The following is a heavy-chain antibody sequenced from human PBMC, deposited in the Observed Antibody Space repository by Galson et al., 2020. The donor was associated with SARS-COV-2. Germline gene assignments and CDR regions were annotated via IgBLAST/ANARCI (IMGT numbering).Heavy chain of an antibody. J-gene: IGHJ6*02. V-gene: IGHV3-30*18. CDR3: AKDISGSYGSQFSYYYGMDV. CDR1: GFTFSSYG. CDR2: ISYDGSNK. Sequence: GGYLRLSCAASGFTFSSYGMHWVRQAPGKGLEWVAVISYDGSNKYYADSVKGRFTISRDNSKNTLYLQMNSLRAEDTAVYYCAKDISGSYGSQFSYYYGMDVWGQGTTVTVSS. D-gene: IGHD1-26*01.